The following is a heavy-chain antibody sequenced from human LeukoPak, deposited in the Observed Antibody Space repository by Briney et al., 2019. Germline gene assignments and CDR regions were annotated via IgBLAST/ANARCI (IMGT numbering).Heavy chain of an antibody. CDR2: ISSDGSTT. D-gene: IGHD6-13*01. CDR3: ARRRAAAGLGNWFDP. CDR1: GFTFSSYW. Sequence: GSLGLSCAASGFTFSSYWMHWVRQAPGKGLVWVSRISSDGSTTTYADSVKGRFTISRDNAKNTLYLQMNSLRAEDTAVYYCARRRAAAGLGNWFDPWGQGTLVTVSS. V-gene: IGHV3-74*01. J-gene: IGHJ5*02.